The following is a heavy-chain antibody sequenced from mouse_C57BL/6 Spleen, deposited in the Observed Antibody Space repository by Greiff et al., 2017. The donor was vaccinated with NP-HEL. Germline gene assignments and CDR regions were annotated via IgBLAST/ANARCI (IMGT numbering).Heavy chain of an antibody. J-gene: IGHJ2*01. CDR1: GYTFTDYN. D-gene: IGHD4-1*01. CDR2: INPNNGGT. CDR3: ARWRLGPGPYFDY. V-gene: IGHV1-22*01. Sequence: EVQLQQSGPELVKPGASVKMSCKASGYTFTDYNMHWVKQSHGKSLEWIGYINPNNGGTSYNQKFKGKATLTVNKSSSTAYMELRSLTSEDSAVYYCARWRLGPGPYFDYWGQGTTLTVSS.